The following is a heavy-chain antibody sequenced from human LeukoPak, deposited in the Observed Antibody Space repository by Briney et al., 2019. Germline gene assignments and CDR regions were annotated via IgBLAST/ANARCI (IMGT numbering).Heavy chain of an antibody. D-gene: IGHD5-18*01. CDR3: ARARDTSPPGY. Sequence: SETLSLTCAVYGGSFSGYYWSWIRQPPGKGLEWIGEINHSGSTNYNPSLKSRVTISVDTSKNQFSLKLSSVTAADTAVYYCARARDTSPPGYWGQGTLVTVSS. CDR2: INHSGST. CDR1: GGSFSGYY. J-gene: IGHJ4*02. V-gene: IGHV4-34*01.